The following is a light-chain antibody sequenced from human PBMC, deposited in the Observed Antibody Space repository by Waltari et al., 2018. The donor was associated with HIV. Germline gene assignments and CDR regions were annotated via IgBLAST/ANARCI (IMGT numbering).Light chain of an antibody. CDR2: NKN. CDR1: SSNIGSDA. Sequence: QAVLTQPPSAPGTPGQRITISCSGSSSNIGSDAVNWHQQLPGTAPKLLIYNKNQRPAGVPDRFSASKSGTSASLAISGLQSEDEADYYCATWDHRLNGWVFGGGTKLTVL. CDR3: ATWDHRLNGWV. V-gene: IGLV1-44*01. J-gene: IGLJ3*02.